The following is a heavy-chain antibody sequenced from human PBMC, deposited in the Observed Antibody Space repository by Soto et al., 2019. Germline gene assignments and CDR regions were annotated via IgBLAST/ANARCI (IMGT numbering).Heavy chain of an antibody. CDR1: GGSIDSYY. CDR3: ARDRGDYGSADY. CDR2: IXSXGXX. D-gene: IGHD3-10*01. Sequence: SETLSLTCTVSGGSIDSYYWSWIRQSAGKGLEWIGRIXSXGXXXYXXSLNSRVTMSVDTSKNQFSLTLSSVTAADTAVYYCARDRGDYGSADYWGQGTLVTASS. J-gene: IGHJ4*02. V-gene: IGHV4-4*07.